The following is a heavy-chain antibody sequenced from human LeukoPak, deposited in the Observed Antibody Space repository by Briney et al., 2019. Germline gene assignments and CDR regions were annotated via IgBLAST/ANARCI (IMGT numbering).Heavy chain of an antibody. CDR3: AKRAYGDYGYYYYMDV. D-gene: IGHD4-17*01. J-gene: IGHJ6*03. CDR1: GYTFTSYD. Sequence: ASVKVSCKASGYTFTSYDINWVRQATGQGLEWMGWMNPNSGNTGYAQKFQGRVTMTRNTSISTAYMELSSLRSEDTAVYYCAKRAYGDYGYYYYMDVWGKGTTVTVS. CDR2: MNPNSGNT. V-gene: IGHV1-8*01.